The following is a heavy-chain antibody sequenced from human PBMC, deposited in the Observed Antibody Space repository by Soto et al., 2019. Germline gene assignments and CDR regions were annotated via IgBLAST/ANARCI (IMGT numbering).Heavy chain of an antibody. V-gene: IGHV3-21*01. Sequence: GGSLRLSCAASGFTFSSYSMNWVRQAPGKGLEWVSSISSSSSYIYYADSVKGRFTISRDNAKNSLYLQMNSLRAEDTAVYYCARDDCSGGSCSLSPSHDYWGQGTLVTVS. CDR2: ISSSSSYI. J-gene: IGHJ4*02. D-gene: IGHD2-15*01. CDR1: GFTFSSYS. CDR3: ARDDCSGGSCSLSPSHDY.